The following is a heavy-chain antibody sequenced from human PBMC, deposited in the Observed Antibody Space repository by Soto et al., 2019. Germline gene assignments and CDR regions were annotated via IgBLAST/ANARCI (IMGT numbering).Heavy chain of an antibody. J-gene: IGHJ4*02. D-gene: IGHD1-26*01. CDR3: ARVYSGSLSDS. CDR2: IFHSGST. Sequence: PSETLSLTCAVSGASIRSNNRWSWVRQPPGKGLEWIGEIFHSGSTNYNPSLKTRLTISVGESKNQFSLKLSSVTAADTAVYYCARVYSGSLSDSWGRGTLVPVSS. CDR1: GASIRSNNR. V-gene: IGHV4-4*02.